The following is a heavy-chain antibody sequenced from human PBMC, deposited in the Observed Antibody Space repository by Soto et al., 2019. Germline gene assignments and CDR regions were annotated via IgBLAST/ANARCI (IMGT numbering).Heavy chain of an antibody. V-gene: IGHV1-69*01. D-gene: IGHD6-6*01. CDR2: IIPIFGTA. CDR1: GGTFSSYA. Sequence: QVQLVQSGAEVKKSGSSVKVSCKASGGTFSSYAISWVRQAPGQGLEWMGGIIPIFGTANYAQKFQGRVTITADESTSTAYMELSSLRSEDTAVYYCARDLLSHTAARGDYWGQGTLVTVSS. CDR3: ARDLLSHTAARGDY. J-gene: IGHJ4*02.